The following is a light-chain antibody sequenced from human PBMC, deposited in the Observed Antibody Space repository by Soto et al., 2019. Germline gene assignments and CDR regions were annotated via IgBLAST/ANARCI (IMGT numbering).Light chain of an antibody. CDR1: QSVYTN. Sequence: ETVMTQSPATLSVSVGERATLSCRASQSVYTNLAWYQQKPGQAPRLLIYGASIRATGVTARFSGSGSGTDFTLTISSLQPEDFAVYFCQQYKNWPPVTFGGGTKVEIK. CDR2: GAS. J-gene: IGKJ4*01. V-gene: IGKV3-15*01. CDR3: QQYKNWPPVT.